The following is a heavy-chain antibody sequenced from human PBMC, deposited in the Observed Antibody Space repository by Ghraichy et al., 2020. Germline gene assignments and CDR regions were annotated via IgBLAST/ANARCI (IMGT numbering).Heavy chain of an antibody. J-gene: IGHJ3*01. CDR3: ARSWGYDSFDV. Sequence: GGSLRLSCAAYGFTFSSYLMHWVRQAPGKGLVWVSRISSGGSRTSYADSVKGRFTISRDNAKRTLHLQMNSLRADDTAVYYCARSWGYDSFDVWGQGTMVTVSS. V-gene: IGHV3-74*01. CDR2: ISSGGSRT. D-gene: IGHD7-27*01. CDR1: GFTFSSYL.